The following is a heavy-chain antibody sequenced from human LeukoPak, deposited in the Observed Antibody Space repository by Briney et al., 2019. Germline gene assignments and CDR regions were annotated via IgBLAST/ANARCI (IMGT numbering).Heavy chain of an antibody. D-gene: IGHD3-22*01. CDR1: GYTFTGYY. Sequence: ASVKVSCKASGYTFTGYYMHWVRQAPGQGLEWMGWINPNSGGTNYAQKFQGRVTMTRDTSISTAYMELSRLRSDDTAVYYCARDPQYYYDSKNAFDIWGQGTMATVSS. V-gene: IGHV1-2*02. CDR2: INPNSGGT. J-gene: IGHJ3*02. CDR3: ARDPQYYYDSKNAFDI.